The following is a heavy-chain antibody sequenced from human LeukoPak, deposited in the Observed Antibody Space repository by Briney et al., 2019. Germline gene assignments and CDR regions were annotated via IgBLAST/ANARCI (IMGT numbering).Heavy chain of an antibody. CDR2: ISPYNGNT. D-gene: IGHD6-13*01. J-gene: IGHJ5*02. Sequence: ASVKVSCKASGYTFTGYYMHWVRQAPGQGLEWMGWISPYNGNTKYPQKFQGRVTMTTDTSTSTTYMELRSLRLDDTAVYYCAREASSSWPNWFDPWGQGTLVTVSS. CDR1: GYTFTGYY. V-gene: IGHV1-18*04. CDR3: AREASSSWPNWFDP.